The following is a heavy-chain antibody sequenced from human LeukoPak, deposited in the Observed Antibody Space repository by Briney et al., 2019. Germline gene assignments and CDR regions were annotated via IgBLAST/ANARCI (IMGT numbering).Heavy chain of an antibody. Sequence: GRSLRLSCAASGFTFDEYGMSWVRETPRKGLEWVLGIDLTGGSTGYADSVKGRFTISRNNAKNTLHLQMNSLRSQHTPLYYFARRAMIVVATPTVDYWGQGTVVTVS. V-gene: IGHV3-20*04. CDR3: ARRAMIVVATPTVDY. CDR2: IDLTGGST. J-gene: IGHJ4*02. CDR1: GFTFDEYG. D-gene: IGHD3-22*01.